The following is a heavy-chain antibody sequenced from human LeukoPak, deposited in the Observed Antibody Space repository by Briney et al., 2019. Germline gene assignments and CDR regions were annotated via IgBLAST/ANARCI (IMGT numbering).Heavy chain of an antibody. J-gene: IGHJ4*02. CDR2: IYHSGST. V-gene: IGHV4-38-2*02. CDR3: ARGYSGYDPVAN. CDR1: GYSISSGYY. Sequence: SGTLSLTCTVSGYSISSGYYWGWIRQPPGKGLGWIGSIYHSGSTYYNPSLKSRVTISVDTSKNQFSLKLSSVTAADTAVYYCARGYSGYDPVANWGQGTLVTVSS. D-gene: IGHD5-12*01.